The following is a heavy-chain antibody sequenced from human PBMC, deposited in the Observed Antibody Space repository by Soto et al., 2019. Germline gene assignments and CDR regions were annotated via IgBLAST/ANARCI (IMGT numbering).Heavy chain of an antibody. D-gene: IGHD2-21*01. CDR1: GGPFSGFY. Sequence: QVQLQQWGAGLLKPSETLSLTCAVYGGPFSGFYWSWVRQPPGKGLEWIGDISPSGNTNYSPSLRSRVIMSVDTSKNQFSLSLTSVNAADTAVYFCARVVRASTPTSYSHFYPYMDIWGTGTTVTVSS. V-gene: IGHV4-34*02. CDR2: ISPSGNT. J-gene: IGHJ6*03. CDR3: ARVVRASTPTSYSHFYPYMDI.